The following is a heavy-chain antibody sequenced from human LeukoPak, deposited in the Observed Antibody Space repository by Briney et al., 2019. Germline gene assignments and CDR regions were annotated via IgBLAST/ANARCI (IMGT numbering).Heavy chain of an antibody. CDR2: IFSGGST. CDR3: ARGGGNSEFDY. CDR1: GLTVSSNY. J-gene: IGHJ4*02. V-gene: IGHV3-53*01. Sequence: GGSLRLSCAAAGLTVSSNYMSWVRQAPGKGLEWVSVIFSGGSTYYADSVKGRFTISRDNSKNTLYLQMNSMRAEDTAVYYCARGGGNSEFDYWGQGTLVTVSS. D-gene: IGHD4-23*01.